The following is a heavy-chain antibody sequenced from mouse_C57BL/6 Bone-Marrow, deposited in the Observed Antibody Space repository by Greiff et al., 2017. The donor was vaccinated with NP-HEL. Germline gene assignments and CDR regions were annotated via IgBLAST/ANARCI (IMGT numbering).Heavy chain of an antibody. CDR3: AIHEGEVYDGYAWFAY. D-gene: IGHD2-3*01. CDR1: GYTFTEYT. CDR2: FYPGSGSI. V-gene: IGHV1-62-2*01. Sequence: QVQLQQSGAELVKPGASVKLSCKASGYTFTEYTIHWVKQRSGQGLEWIGWFYPGSGSIKYNEKFKDKATLTADKSSSTVYMELSRLTSEDSAVYFCAIHEGEVYDGYAWFAYWGQGTLVTVSA. J-gene: IGHJ3*01.